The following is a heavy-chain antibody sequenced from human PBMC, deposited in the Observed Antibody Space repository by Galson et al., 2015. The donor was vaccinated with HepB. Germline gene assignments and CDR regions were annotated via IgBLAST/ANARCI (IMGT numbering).Heavy chain of an antibody. Sequence: SLRLSCAASGFTFSSYAMHCVRQAPGKGLEWIAVISYDGSKTYYADSVKGRSTLSRDNPKNTMYLQMDTLRAEDTALYYCARNWGNPAAANPGGLDVWGQGTTVTVSS. V-gene: IGHV3-30*04. CDR2: ISYDGSKT. CDR3: ARNWGNPAAANPGGLDV. D-gene: IGHD6-13*01. J-gene: IGHJ6*02. CDR1: GFTFSSYA.